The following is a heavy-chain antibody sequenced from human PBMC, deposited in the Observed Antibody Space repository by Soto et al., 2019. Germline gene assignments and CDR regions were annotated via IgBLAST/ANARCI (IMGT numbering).Heavy chain of an antibody. V-gene: IGHV3-30-3*01. D-gene: IGHD3-10*01. CDR2: ISFDGSDT. CDR3: ARVGVASASYSFYFDY. CDR1: GFAFSTYP. J-gene: IGHJ4*02. Sequence: SLRLSCGASGFAFSTYPMHWVRQAPGKGLDCVAVISFDGSDTFYADSVKGRFTISRDNSKNTLFLQMNSLRAEDTAVYYCARVGVASASYSFYFDYWGRGILVTVSS.